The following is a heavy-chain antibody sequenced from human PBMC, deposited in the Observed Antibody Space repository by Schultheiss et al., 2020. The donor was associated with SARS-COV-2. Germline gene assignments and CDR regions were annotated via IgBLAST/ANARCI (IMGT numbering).Heavy chain of an antibody. Sequence: GGSLRLSCAASGFTFDDYAMHWVRQAPGKGLEWVSGISSNSRSIYYPDSLKGRFTIFRDDAKNSLYLQMNSLRAEDTAVYYCARIINPTYYYGMDVWGQGTTVTVSS. V-gene: IGHV3-9*01. J-gene: IGHJ6*02. D-gene: IGHD2-15*01. CDR1: GFTFDDYA. CDR2: ISSNSRSI. CDR3: ARIINPTYYYGMDV.